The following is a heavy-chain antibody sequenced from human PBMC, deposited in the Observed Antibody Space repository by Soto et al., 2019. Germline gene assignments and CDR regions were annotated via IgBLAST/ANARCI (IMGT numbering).Heavy chain of an antibody. CDR1: GFTFRNYA. J-gene: IGHJ4*02. CDR2: TSGSGGST. CDR3: ASGFSGDYNSY. D-gene: IGHD4-17*01. Sequence: GGSLRLSCEASGFTFRNYAMSWVRQAPGKGLEWVSATSGSGGSTYYAGSVKGRFTISRDNSKSTVYLQMKSLRAEDTAVYYCASGFSGDYNSYWGQGNLVTVS. V-gene: IGHV3-23*01.